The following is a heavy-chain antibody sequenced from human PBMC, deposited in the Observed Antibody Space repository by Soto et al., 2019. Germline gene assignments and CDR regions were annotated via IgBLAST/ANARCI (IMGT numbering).Heavy chain of an antibody. CDR3: VYNALYNWFDP. V-gene: IGHV4-39*01. Sequence: SETLSLTCTVSGGSIGSSSYYWGWIRQPPGKGLEWIGSIYYSGSTYYNPSLKSRVTISVDTSKNQFSLKLSSVTAADTAVYYCVYNALYNWFDPWGQGTLVTVSS. J-gene: IGHJ5*02. CDR1: GGSIGSSSYY. CDR2: IYYSGST. D-gene: IGHD1-20*01.